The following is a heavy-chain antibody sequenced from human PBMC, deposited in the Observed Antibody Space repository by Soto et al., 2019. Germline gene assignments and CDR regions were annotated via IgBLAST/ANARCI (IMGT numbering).Heavy chain of an antibody. V-gene: IGHV3-23*01. Sequence: PGGSLRLSCAASGFTFSSYAMSWVRQAPGKGLEWVSTISDSGNSTYSADSVKGRFIISRDNSKLYLQMNSLRAEDTAVYYCARDRYGDPLWGKEDFDYWGQGNLVTVSS. CDR3: ARDRYGDPLWGKEDFDY. J-gene: IGHJ4*02. CDR1: GFTFSSYA. CDR2: ISDSGNST. D-gene: IGHD4-17*01.